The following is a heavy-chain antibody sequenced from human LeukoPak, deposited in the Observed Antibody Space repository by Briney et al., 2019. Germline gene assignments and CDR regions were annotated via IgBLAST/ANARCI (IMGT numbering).Heavy chain of an antibody. V-gene: IGHV1-69*13. J-gene: IGHJ6*02. D-gene: IGHD4-17*01. CDR2: IIPIFGTA. CDR1: GGTFSSYA. CDR3: ARAVTEGYTLYYYGMDV. Sequence: SVKVSCKASGGTFSSYATSWVRQAPGQGLEWMGGIIPIFGTANYAQKFQGRVTITADESTSTAYMELSSLRSEDTAVYYCARAVTEGYTLYYYGMDVWGQGTTVTVSS.